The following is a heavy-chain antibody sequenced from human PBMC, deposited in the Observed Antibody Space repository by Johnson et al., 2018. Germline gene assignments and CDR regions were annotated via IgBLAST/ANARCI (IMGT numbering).Heavy chain of an antibody. CDR3: ARDFREYGNGMDV. CDR2: IWYDGSYK. V-gene: IGHV3-33*01. CDR1: GFIFSTYA. J-gene: IGHJ6*02. D-gene: IGHD2/OR15-2a*01. Sequence: QVQLVQSGGGVVQPGRSLRLSCAASGFIFSTYAMHWVRQAPGKGLDWVAVIWYDGSYKYYADSVKGRFTISRDNDKNSLYLQMNSLRAEDTAVYYCARDFREYGNGMDVWGQGTTVTVSS.